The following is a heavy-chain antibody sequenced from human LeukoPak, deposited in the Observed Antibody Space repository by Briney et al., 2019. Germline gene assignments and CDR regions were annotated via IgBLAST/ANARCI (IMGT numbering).Heavy chain of an antibody. CDR3: ARGRNYYDTSDYYEGDGFDI. CDR1: GCSFTSYD. V-gene: IGHV1-8*01. D-gene: IGHD3-22*01. J-gene: IGHJ3*02. CDR2: MSPSSGST. Sequence: ASVKVSCKASGCSFTSYDINWVRQATGQGLEWMGWMSPSSGSTGYAQNFQGRVTMTMNTSISTAYMELSSLRSDDTAVYFCARGRNYYDTSDYYEGDGFDIWGQGTMVTVSS.